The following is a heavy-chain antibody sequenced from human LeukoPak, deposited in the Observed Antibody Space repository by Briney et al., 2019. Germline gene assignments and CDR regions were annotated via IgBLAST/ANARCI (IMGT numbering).Heavy chain of an antibody. CDR1: GFTFSSYS. Sequence: GGSLRLSCAASGFTFSSYSMNWVCQAPGKGLEWVSSISSSSSYIYYADSVKGRFTISRDNAKNSLYLQMNSLRAEDTAVYYCARRIAAAGTWEIDYWGQGTLVTVSS. CDR2: ISSSSSYI. D-gene: IGHD6-13*01. J-gene: IGHJ4*02. V-gene: IGHV3-21*01. CDR3: ARRIAAAGTWEIDY.